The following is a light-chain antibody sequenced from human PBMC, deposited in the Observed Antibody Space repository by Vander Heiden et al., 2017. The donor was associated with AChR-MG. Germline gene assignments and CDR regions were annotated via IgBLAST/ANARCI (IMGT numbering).Light chain of an antibody. V-gene: IGKV1-5*03. CDR2: TAS. J-gene: IGKJ1*01. Sequence: DIQMTQSPSALSASVGDRVTITCRASQSIRNWLAWYQQKPGRAPKRLIYTASSLESGVPPRFTGSGSGSEFNFTITSLQADDFATYYCQQYDTSPWTFGQGTKVEMK. CDR1: QSIRNW. CDR3: QQYDTSPWT.